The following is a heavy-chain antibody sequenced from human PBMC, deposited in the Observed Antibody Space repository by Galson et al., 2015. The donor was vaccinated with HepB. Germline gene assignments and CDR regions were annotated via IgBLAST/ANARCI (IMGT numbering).Heavy chain of an antibody. CDR1: GFTFSSYA. D-gene: IGHD3-16*02. Sequence: SLRLSCAASGFTFSSYAMSWVRQAPGKGLEWVSTISGSGGSTYHADSVKGRFTISRDNSKNTLYLQMNSLRAEDTAVYYCAGHYVWGTYRSADLRYWGQGTLVTVSS. V-gene: IGHV3-23*01. CDR3: AGHYVWGTYRSADLRY. CDR2: ISGSGGST. J-gene: IGHJ4*02.